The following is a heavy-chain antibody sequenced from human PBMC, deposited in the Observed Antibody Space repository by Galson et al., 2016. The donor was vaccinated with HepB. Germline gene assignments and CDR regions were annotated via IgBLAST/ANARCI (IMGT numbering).Heavy chain of an antibody. CDR2: ISSTSEFL. J-gene: IGHJ4*02. CDR3: AIFWGDGYNILDH. Sequence: SLRLSCAASGLTFSSYTLRWVRQAPGKGPEWVSLISSTSEFLSYADSVTGRFTISRDNAKNSVYLQMNRLRAEDTAVYYCAIFWGDGYNILDHWGKGTLVTVSS. V-gene: IGHV3-21*01. CDR1: GLTFSSYT. D-gene: IGHD5-24*01.